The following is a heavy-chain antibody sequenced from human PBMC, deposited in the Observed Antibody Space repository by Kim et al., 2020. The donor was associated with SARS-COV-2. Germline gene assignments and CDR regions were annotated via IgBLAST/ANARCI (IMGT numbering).Heavy chain of an antibody. CDR2: ISYDGSNK. V-gene: IGHV3-30*18. J-gene: IGHJ6*02. Sequence: GGSLRLSCAASGFTFSSYGMHWVRQAPGKGLEWVAVISYDGSNKYYADSVKGRFTISRDNSKNTLYLQMNSLRAEDTAVYYCAKGPPIGGYYYDMRGYGMDAGGQGTTVTASS. CDR3: AKGPPIGGYYYDMRGYGMDA. CDR1: GFTFSSYG. D-gene: IGHD3-9*01.